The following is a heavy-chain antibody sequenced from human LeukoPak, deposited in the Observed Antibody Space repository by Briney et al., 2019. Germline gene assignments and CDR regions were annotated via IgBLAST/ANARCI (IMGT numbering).Heavy chain of an antibody. D-gene: IGHD3-16*02. CDR3: AREGVYDYVWGSYRPYYFDY. CDR2: INSDGSST. J-gene: IGHJ4*02. Sequence: GGSLRLSCAASGFTFSSYWMHWVRQAPGKGLAGVSRINSDGSSTSYAHSVKGRFTISRDNAKNTLYLQMTSLRAEDTAVYYCAREGVYDYVWGSYRPYYFDYWGQGTLVTVSS. V-gene: IGHV3-74*01. CDR1: GFTFSSYW.